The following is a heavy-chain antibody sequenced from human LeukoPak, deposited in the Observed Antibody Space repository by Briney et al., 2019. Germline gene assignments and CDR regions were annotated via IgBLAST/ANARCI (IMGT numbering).Heavy chain of an antibody. CDR1: GFTLSNHW. V-gene: IGHV3-7*01. CDR2: VNRDGSET. Sequence: PGGSLRLSCAASGFTLSNHWMTWVRQVPGRGPEWVANVNRDGSETYYLDSVKGRFTISRDNSKNTLYLQMNSLRAEDTAVYYCARGGESGWYYFDYWGQGTLVTVSS. D-gene: IGHD6-19*01. CDR3: ARGGESGWYYFDY. J-gene: IGHJ4*02.